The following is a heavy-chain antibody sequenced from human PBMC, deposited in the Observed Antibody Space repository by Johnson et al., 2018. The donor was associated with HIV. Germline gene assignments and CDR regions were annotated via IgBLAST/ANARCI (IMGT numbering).Heavy chain of an antibody. V-gene: IGHV3-30*03. CDR2: ISYDGSNK. D-gene: IGHD1-26*01. CDR3: ARESANSGRYSVSLDI. CDR1: GFTFSSYG. Sequence: QVQLVESGGGVVQPGGSLRLSCAASGFTFSSYGMHWVRQAPGKGLEWVAVISYDGSNKYYADSVKGRFTISRDNSKNTLYLQMNSLRAEDTAVYYCARESANSGRYSVSLDIWGQGTMVTVSS. J-gene: IGHJ3*02.